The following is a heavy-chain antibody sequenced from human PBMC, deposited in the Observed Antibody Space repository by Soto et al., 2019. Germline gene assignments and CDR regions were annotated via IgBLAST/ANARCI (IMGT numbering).Heavy chain of an antibody. CDR2: VNPGSGYK. J-gene: IGHJ6*03. CDR3: ARADPRHYYMDV. CDR1: GYVFPSYD. Sequence: QVQLVQSGAEVKKPGASVRVSCKASGYVFPSYDITWVRQAPGHGLEWMGWVNPGSGYKGYAQNFQGRVTLTRNMSISTVYMELSSLRSEDTAVYYCARADPRHYYMDVWGNGTTVTVSS. V-gene: IGHV1-8*01.